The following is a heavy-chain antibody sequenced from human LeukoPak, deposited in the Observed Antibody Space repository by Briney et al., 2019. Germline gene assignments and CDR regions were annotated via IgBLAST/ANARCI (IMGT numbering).Heavy chain of an antibody. CDR3: ARDRAYGGNSGLGY. V-gene: IGHV3-21*01. Sequence: GGSLRLSCAASGFTFSSYSMNWVRQAPGKGLEWVSSISSSSSYIYYADSVKGRFTISRDNAKNSLYLQMNSLRAEDTAVYYCARDRAYGGNSGLGYWGQGTLVTVSS. J-gene: IGHJ4*02. CDR1: GFTFSSYS. D-gene: IGHD4-23*01. CDR2: ISSSSSYI.